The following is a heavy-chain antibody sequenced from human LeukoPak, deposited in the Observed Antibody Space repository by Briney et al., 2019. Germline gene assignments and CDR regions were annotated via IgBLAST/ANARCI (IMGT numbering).Heavy chain of an antibody. CDR3: ARDLRAAVDY. D-gene: IGHD6-13*01. V-gene: IGHV1-46*01. Sequence: ALVKVSCKASGYTFTSYYMHWVRQAPGQGLEWMGIINPSGGSTTYAQKLQGRVTMTTDTSTSTAYMELRSLRSDDTAVYYCARDLRAAVDYWGQGTLVTVSS. CDR2: INPSGGST. J-gene: IGHJ4*02. CDR1: GYTFTSYY.